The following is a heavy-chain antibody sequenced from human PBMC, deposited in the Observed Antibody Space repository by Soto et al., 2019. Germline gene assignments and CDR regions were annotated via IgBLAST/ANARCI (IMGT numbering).Heavy chain of an antibody. CDR1: GGTFSSYA. J-gene: IGHJ2*01. CDR3: AGDGAVAGRTVYWYFDL. V-gene: IGHV1-69*01. CDR2: IIPIFGTA. D-gene: IGHD6-19*01. Sequence: QVQLVQSGAEVKKPGSSVKVSCKASGGTFSSYAISWVRQAPGQGLEWMGGIIPIFGTANYAQKFQGRVTITADESTSTAYMELSSLRSEAPAAYYCAGDGAVAGRTVYWYFDLWGRGTLVTVSS.